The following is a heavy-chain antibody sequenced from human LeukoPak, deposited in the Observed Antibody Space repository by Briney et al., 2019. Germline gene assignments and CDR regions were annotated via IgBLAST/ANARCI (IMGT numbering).Heavy chain of an antibody. CDR1: GFIFSSYG. D-gene: IGHD2-2*01. Sequence: GGSLRLSCAASGFIFSSYGMHWVRQAPGKGLEWVAVISYDGSNKYYADSVKGRFTISRDNSKNTLYLQMNSLRAEDTAVYYCAKDLYRLGYCSSTSCWPFDYWGQGTLVTVSS. J-gene: IGHJ4*02. CDR3: AKDLYRLGYCSSTSCWPFDY. CDR2: ISYDGSNK. V-gene: IGHV3-30*18.